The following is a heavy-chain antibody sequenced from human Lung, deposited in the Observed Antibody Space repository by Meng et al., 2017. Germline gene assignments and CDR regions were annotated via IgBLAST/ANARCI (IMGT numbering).Heavy chain of an antibody. CDR3: ARDADWVIFDH. Sequence: VHVVWSRGGSVPPSGSQCLSCAGSGFTCRSYHMHRVSQPTGEGLVWVSRINTDASITTYADSVKGRITISRDYAKNTVYLQMNSLRDEDTAVYYCARDADWVIFDHWGQGALVTVSS. V-gene: IGHV3-74*03. J-gene: IGHJ4*02. D-gene: IGHD3-9*01. CDR2: INTDASIT. CDR1: GFTCRSYH.